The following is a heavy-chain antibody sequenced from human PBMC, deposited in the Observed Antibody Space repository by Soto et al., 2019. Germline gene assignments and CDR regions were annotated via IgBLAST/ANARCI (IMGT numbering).Heavy chain of an antibody. V-gene: IGHV1-8*01. D-gene: IGHD3-16*01. CDR3: ALGQEVWWNAEPLDLHGLAV. CDR2: MNPNSGNT. Sequence: QVQLVQSGAEVKKSGASVKVSCKASRYTFISYDINWVRQATGQGLEWMGWMNPNSGNTGYAQKFQGRITMTRNTSTNTAYMELSSLRSEDTAVYYCALGQEVWWNAEPLDLHGLAVWGQGTTVTVSS. CDR1: RYTFISYD. J-gene: IGHJ6*01.